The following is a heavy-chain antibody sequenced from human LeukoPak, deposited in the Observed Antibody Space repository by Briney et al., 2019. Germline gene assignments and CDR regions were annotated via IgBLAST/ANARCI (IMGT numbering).Heavy chain of an antibody. CDR3: ARLMIVVASPHGAFDI. Sequence: PSETLSLTCTVSGGSISTSTYCWGWIRQPPGKGLEWIGTIYYTGSTNYNPSLKSRVTISVDKSKNQFSLKLSSVTAADTAVYYCARLMIVVASPHGAFDIWGQGTMVTVSS. J-gene: IGHJ3*02. V-gene: IGHV4-39*07. CDR2: IYYTGST. CDR1: GGSISTSTYC. D-gene: IGHD3-22*01.